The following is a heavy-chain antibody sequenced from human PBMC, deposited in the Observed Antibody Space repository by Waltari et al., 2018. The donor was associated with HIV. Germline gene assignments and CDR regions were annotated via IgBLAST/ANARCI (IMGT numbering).Heavy chain of an antibody. CDR1: VFPFSSYG. V-gene: IGHV3-30*18. Sequence: QVQLVESVGGVVQPGRSLRLSCAASVFPFSSYGRHWVRQAPGNGLAWVAVISYDGSSKYSADAVKGRFTISRDNSKNTLYLQMNSLRAEDTAVYYCAKDREYYDKSGYYKIDYWGQGTLVTVSS. J-gene: IGHJ4*02. CDR3: AKDREYYDKSGYYKIDY. D-gene: IGHD3-22*01. CDR2: ISYDGSSK.